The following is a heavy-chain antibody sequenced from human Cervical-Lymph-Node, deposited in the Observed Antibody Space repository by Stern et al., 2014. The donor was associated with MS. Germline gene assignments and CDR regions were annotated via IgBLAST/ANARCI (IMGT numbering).Heavy chain of an antibody. D-gene: IGHD3-3*01. V-gene: IGHV4-30-4*01. CDR3: AREWSGYSYYYYYYGMDV. Sequence: QVQLQESGPGLVKPSQTLSLTCTVSGGSISSGDYYWSWIRQPPGKGLERIGYIYYSGSTYSNPSLKSRVTISVDTSKTQFSLKLSSVTAADTAVYYCAREWSGYSYYYYYYGMDVWGQGTTVTVSS. CDR1: GGSISSGDYY. J-gene: IGHJ6*02. CDR2: IYYSGST.